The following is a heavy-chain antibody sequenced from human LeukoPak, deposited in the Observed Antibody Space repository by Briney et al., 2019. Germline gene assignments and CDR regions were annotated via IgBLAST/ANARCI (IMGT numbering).Heavy chain of an antibody. CDR3: AGAPEEVVAAQTD. CDR2: FDPEDGET. V-gene: IGHV1-24*01. CDR1: GYTLTELS. J-gene: IGHJ4*02. D-gene: IGHD2-15*01. Sequence: ASVKVSCKVSGYTLTELSMHWVRQAPGKGLEWMGGFDPEDGETIYAQKFQGRVTITANESTSTAYTELSSLRSEDTAVYYCAGAPEEVVAAQTDWGQGTLVTVSS.